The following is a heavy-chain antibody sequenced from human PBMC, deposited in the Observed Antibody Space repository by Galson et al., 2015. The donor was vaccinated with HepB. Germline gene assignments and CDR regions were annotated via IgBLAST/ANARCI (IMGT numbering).Heavy chain of an antibody. D-gene: IGHD2-21*02. V-gene: IGHV3-30*04. Sequence: PLRLSCAASGFTFSSYVMHWVRQAPGKGLEWVVVISYDGSNKYYADSVKGRFTISRDNSKNTLYPQMNSLRAEDTAVYYCARVDCGGDCYWYYFDYWGQGTLVTVSS. J-gene: IGHJ4*02. CDR3: ARVDCGGDCYWYYFDY. CDR1: GFTFSSYV. CDR2: ISYDGSNK.